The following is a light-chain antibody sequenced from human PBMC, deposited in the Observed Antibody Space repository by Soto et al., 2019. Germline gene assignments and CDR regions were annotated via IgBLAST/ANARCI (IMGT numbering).Light chain of an antibody. CDR1: QSVGSN. CDR3: QHYDDLPRT. Sequence: IVCTQTTDTLSLSPGARATLSCRASQSVGSNLAWYQQKPGQAPRLLVSGASTRAIGIAARFNGGGSGTEFTLTISSLQSEDFAVYYCQHYDDLPRTFAQGIKVDI. J-gene: IGKJ1*01. V-gene: IGKV3-15*01. CDR2: GAS.